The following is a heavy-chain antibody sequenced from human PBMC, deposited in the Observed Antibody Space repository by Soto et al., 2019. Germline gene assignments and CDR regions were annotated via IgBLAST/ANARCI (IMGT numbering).Heavy chain of an antibody. CDR2: IWYDGSNK. J-gene: IGHJ6*02. CDR1: GFTFSSYG. CDR3: ARDLAVAGLYYYYGMDV. Sequence: GGSLRLSCAASGFTFSSYGMHWVRQAPGKGLEWVAVIWYDGSNKYYADSVKGRFTISRDNSKNTLYLQMNSLRAEDTAVYYCARDLAVAGLYYYYGMDVWGQGTTVTVSS. D-gene: IGHD6-19*01. V-gene: IGHV3-33*01.